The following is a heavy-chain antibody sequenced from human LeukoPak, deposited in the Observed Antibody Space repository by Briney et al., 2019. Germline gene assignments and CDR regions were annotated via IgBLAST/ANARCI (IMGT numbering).Heavy chain of an antibody. Sequence: GGSLRLSCAASGFIFDNFWMSWVRQAPGKGLEWVANIKQDGSEIYYVDSVKGRFTISRDNAKKLLYLQMYSLRAEDTALYYCARDMSFSTSDWYGELDNWGQGTLVTVSS. J-gene: IGHJ4*02. CDR3: ARDMSFSTSDWYGELDN. V-gene: IGHV3-7*05. CDR1: GFIFDNFW. D-gene: IGHD6-19*01. CDR2: IKQDGSEI.